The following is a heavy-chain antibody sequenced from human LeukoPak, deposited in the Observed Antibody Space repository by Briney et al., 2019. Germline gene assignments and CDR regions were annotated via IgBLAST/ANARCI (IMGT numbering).Heavy chain of an antibody. J-gene: IGHJ4*02. CDR3: ARLASGSYGPLTPFDY. V-gene: IGHV4-30-4*08. CDR2: IYYRGNT. CDR1: GDSISSGGYY. Sequence: SQTLSLTCTVSGDSISSGGYYWNWIRQVPGKGLEWIGYIYYRGNTYYNPSLKSRVTISIDTSKNQFSLRLSSVTAADTAVYYSARLASGSYGPLTPFDYWGQGTLVTVSS. D-gene: IGHD1-26*01.